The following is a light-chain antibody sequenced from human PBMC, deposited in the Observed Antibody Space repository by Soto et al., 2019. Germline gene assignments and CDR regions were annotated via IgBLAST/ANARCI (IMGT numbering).Light chain of an antibody. CDR3: QQGTDWPPGT. Sequence: EIVLTQSPGTLSLSPGERATLSCRASQSVSSSYLAWYQQKPGQATRLLIYGASSRATGIPDRFSGSGSGTDFTLTISSLEPEDFALYYCQQGTDWPPGTFGQGT. J-gene: IGKJ1*01. CDR1: QSVSSSY. CDR2: GAS. V-gene: IGKV3D-20*02.